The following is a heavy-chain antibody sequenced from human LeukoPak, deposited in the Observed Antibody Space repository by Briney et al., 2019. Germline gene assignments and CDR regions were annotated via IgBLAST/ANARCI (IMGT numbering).Heavy chain of an antibody. CDR1: GGSISSGRYS. V-gene: IGHV4-61*02. J-gene: IGHJ4*02. D-gene: IGHD1-7*01. CDR3: AREQNWNYYFDY. CDR2: IQISGST. Sequence: PSQTLSLTFTVPGGSISSGRYSWGCIRQPAGKGLEWIGRIQISGSTNYKPSLKSRVTISVDPSKNQFSLNLSSVTAADTAVYYCAREQNWNYYFDYWGQGTLVTVSS.